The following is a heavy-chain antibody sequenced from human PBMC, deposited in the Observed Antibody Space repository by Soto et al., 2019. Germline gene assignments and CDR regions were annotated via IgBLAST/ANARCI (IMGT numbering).Heavy chain of an antibody. D-gene: IGHD3-16*01. Sequence: GGSLRLSCAASGFTFSNYAMTWVRQAPGKGLRWVTTINDSGGTTYYADSVRGRFTISRDNSKNTLYLQLNSLRAEDTAIYFCAKVLCDHNTDWLAGYFDVWGPGTLVTVAS. CDR3: AKVLCDHNTDWLAGYFDV. V-gene: IGHV3-23*01. CDR1: GFTFSNYA. CDR2: INDSGGTT. J-gene: IGHJ4*02.